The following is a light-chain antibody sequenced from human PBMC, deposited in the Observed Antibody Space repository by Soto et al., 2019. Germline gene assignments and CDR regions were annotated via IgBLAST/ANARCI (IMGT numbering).Light chain of an antibody. Sequence: DIQMTQSPSSLSASVGDRVTITCRASQSISNYLNWYQQKPGNAPKVLIYAAPSLQSGVPSRFRGSGSGTTFTLTISSLQPEDFATYYCQQYARRPTFGGGTKVEIK. CDR3: QQYARRPT. CDR1: QSISNY. CDR2: AAP. V-gene: IGKV1-39*01. J-gene: IGKJ4*02.